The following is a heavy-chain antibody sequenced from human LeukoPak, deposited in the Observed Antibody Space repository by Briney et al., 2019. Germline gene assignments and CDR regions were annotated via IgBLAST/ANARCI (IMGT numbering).Heavy chain of an antibody. J-gene: IGHJ4*02. V-gene: IGHV4-59*08. CDR2: IYYSGST. CDR1: GGSISSYY. D-gene: IGHD5-18*01. CDR3: ARLENTAIAF. Sequence: SETLSLTCTVSGGSISSYYWSWIRQPPGKGLEWIGYIYYSGSTNYNPSLKSRVTISVDTSKNQFSLKLSSVTAADTAVYYCARLENTAIAFWGQGTLVTVSS.